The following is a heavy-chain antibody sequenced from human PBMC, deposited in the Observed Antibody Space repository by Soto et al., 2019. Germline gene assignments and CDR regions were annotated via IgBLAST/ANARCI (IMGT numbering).Heavy chain of an antibody. J-gene: IGHJ5*02. CDR1: GGSFSGYY. CDR3: AREERITIVVVVIRGWFDP. Sequence: PSETLSLTCGVYGGSFSGYYWSWIRQPPGKGLEWIGDINHSGSTNYNPSLKSRVTISVDTSKNQFSLKLSSVTAADTAVYYCAREERITIVVVVIRGWFDPWGQGTLVTVSS. V-gene: IGHV4-34*01. CDR2: INHSGST. D-gene: IGHD3-3*01.